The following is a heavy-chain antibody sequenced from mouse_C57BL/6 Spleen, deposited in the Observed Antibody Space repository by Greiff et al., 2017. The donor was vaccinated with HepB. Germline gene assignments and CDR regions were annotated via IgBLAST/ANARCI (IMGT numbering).Heavy chain of an antibody. CDR2: IYPGDGDT. CDR1: GYAFSSSW. V-gene: IGHV1-82*01. CDR3: ASQHFDY. Sequence: VQLQQSGPELVKPGASVKISCKASGYAFSSSWMNWVKQRPGKGLEWIGRIYPGDGDTNYNGKFKGKATLTADKSSSTAYMQLSSLTSEDSAVYFCASQHFDYWGQGTTLTVSS. J-gene: IGHJ2*01.